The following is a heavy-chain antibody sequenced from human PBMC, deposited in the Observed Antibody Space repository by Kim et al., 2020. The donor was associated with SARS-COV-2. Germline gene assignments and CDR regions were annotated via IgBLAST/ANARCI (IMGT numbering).Heavy chain of an antibody. CDR3: ARQGAGAVRGMDV. J-gene: IGHJ6*02. CDR2: IFYSGST. CDR1: GGSISSSSYY. Sequence: SETLSLTCTVSGGSISSSSYYWGWIRQPPGKGLEWIGSIFYSGSTYYNVSLMSRVTIFVDTSKNQFSLRLSSVTAADTAVYYCARQGAGAVRGMDVWGQGTTVTVSS. V-gene: IGHV4-39*01.